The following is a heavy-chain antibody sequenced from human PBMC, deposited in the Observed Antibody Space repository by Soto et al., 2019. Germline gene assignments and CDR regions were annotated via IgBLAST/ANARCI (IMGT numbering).Heavy chain of an antibody. CDR2: ISYDGSNK. D-gene: IGHD2-21*02. V-gene: IGHV3-30-3*01. J-gene: IGHJ6*02. CDR3: ARDFVVTSTWYYGIDV. Sequence: QVQLVESGGGVVQPGRSLRLSCAASGFTFSSYAMHWVRQAPGKGLEWVAVISYDGSNKYYADSVKGRFTISRDNSKNKLYLQMKSLRAEDTAVYYCARDFVVTSTWYYGIDVWGQGTTVTVSS. CDR1: GFTFSSYA.